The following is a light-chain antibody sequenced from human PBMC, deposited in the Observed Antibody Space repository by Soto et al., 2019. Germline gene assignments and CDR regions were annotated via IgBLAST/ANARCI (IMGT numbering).Light chain of an antibody. J-gene: IGLJ3*02. CDR3: ALCMGSGVCV. CDR1: SGSVSTNYY. V-gene: IGLV8-61*01. CDR2: STS. Sequence: QTVVTQEPSFSVSPGGTVTLTCGLSSGSVSTNYYPTWYQQTPGQAPRTLIYSTSTRSSGVPDRYSGSILGNKAALTITGGQADDELHHYFALCMGSGVCVFGPGIKLTVL.